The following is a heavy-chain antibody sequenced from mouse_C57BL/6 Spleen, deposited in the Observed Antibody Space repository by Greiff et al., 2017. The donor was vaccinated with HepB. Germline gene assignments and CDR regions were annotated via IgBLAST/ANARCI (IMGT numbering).Heavy chain of an antibody. CDR1: GYAFTNYL. J-gene: IGHJ4*01. Sequence: VKLQESGAELVRPGTSVKVSCKASGYAFTNYLIEWVKQRPGQGLEWTGVINPGSGGTNYNEKFKGKATLTADKSSSTAYMQLSSLTSEDSAVYFCARYDYDRGYYAMDYWGQGTSVTVSS. CDR2: INPGSGGT. CDR3: ARYDYDRGYYAMDY. V-gene: IGHV1-54*01. D-gene: IGHD2-4*01.